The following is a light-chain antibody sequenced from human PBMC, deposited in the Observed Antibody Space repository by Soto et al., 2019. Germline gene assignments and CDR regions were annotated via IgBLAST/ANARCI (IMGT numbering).Light chain of an antibody. CDR3: QQYNNWPPWT. CDR2: GAS. CDR1: QSVGSD. Sequence: DIVMTQSPATLSVSPGERATLSCRASQSVGSDLAWYQHTPGQPPRLLIYGASTRATGIPGRFSGSGSGTEFTLTICSLQSEDFAVYFCQQYNNWPPWTFGQGTKVDIK. V-gene: IGKV3-15*01. J-gene: IGKJ1*01.